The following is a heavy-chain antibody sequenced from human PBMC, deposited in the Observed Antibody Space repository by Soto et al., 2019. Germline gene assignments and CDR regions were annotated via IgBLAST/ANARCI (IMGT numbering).Heavy chain of an antibody. CDR1: GGSFSGYY. V-gene: IGHV4-34*01. J-gene: IGHJ4*02. CDR3: ARDKITGLFDY. CDR2: INHSGST. D-gene: IGHD2-8*02. Sequence: QVQLQQWGAGLLKPSETLSINCAVYGGSFSGYYWTWIRQPTGTGLEWIGEINHSGSTNYNPSLKSRVTTSVVTSTNQFSLKLTSVTAADTAVDYCARDKITGLFDYWGQGTLVTVSS.